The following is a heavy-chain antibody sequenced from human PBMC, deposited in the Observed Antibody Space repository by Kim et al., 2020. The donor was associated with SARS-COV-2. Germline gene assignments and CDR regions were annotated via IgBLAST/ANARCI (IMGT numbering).Heavy chain of an antibody. V-gene: IGHV4-34*01. Sequence: SETLSLTCAVFGGSFNGFFWSWIRQSPGKGLEWIGDINHSGTTQDNPSLKGRLTISVDTSKKQFSVKLTSVTAADTAVYYCARIGYGSGSIDSWGQGTLVTASS. CDR2: INHSGTT. CDR1: GGSFNGFF. CDR3: ARIGYGSGSIDS. J-gene: IGHJ4*02. D-gene: IGHD3-10*01.